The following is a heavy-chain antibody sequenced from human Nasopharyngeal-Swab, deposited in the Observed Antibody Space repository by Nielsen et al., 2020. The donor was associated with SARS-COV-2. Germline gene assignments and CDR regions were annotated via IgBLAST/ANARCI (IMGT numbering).Heavy chain of an antibody. J-gene: IGHJ5*02. CDR3: ARDRIVGATSAFDP. Sequence: WVRQAPGQGLEWMGGIIPIFGTANYAQKFQGRVTITADKSTSTAYMELSSLRSEDTAVYYCARDRIVGATSAFDPWGQGTPVTVSS. D-gene: IGHD1-26*01. CDR2: IIPIFGTA. V-gene: IGHV1-69*06.